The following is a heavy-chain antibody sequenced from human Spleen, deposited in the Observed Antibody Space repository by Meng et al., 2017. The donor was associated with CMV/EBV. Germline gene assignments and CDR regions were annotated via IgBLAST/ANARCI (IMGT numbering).Heavy chain of an antibody. J-gene: IGHJ4*02. CDR3: ARVECSSTSCYFNY. Sequence: SGGSISSGNWWSWVRQPPGKGLEWIGEIYHSGSTNYNPSLKSRVTISVDKSKNQFSLKLSSVTAADTAVYYCARVECSSTSCYFNYWGQGTLVTVSS. D-gene: IGHD2-2*01. V-gene: IGHV4-4*02. CDR1: GGSISSGNW. CDR2: IYHSGST.